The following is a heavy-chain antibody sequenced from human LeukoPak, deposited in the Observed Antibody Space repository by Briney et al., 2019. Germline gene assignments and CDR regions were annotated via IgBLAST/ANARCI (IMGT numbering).Heavy chain of an antibody. CDR1: GYTFTSYG. CDR3: ARVGWGSWFDP. J-gene: IGHJ5*02. V-gene: IGHV1-18*01. Sequence: ASVKVSCKSSGYTFTSYGISWVRQAPGQGLGWMGWISAYNGNTNYSQKLQGRVTMTTDTSTSTAYMELRSLRSEDTAVYYCARVGWGSWFDPWGQGTLVTVSS. D-gene: IGHD6-19*01. CDR2: ISAYNGNT.